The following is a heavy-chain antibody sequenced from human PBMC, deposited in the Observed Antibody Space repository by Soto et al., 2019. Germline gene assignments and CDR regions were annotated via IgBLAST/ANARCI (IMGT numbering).Heavy chain of an antibody. D-gene: IGHD3-22*01. CDR3: ARGREYYDRGAFDI. CDR2: INHSGST. V-gene: IGHV4-34*01. Sequence: QVQLQQWGAGLLKPSETLSLTCAVYGGSFSDYYWSWIRQPPGKGLEWIGEINHSGSTNYNPSLKSRVTISVDTSKYQFSLKLSSVTAADTAVYYCARGREYYDRGAFDIWGHGTMVTVSS. CDR1: GGSFSDYY. J-gene: IGHJ3*02.